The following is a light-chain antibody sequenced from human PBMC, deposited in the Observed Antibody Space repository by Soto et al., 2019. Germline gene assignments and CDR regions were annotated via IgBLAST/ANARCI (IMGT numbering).Light chain of an antibody. CDR3: QQYNNWPLT. CDR2: DAS. Sequence: EIVMTQSPATLSVSPGERATLSCRASQSVSSNLAWYQQKPGQAPRLLIYDASTRATGIPARFSGSGSGTEFTLTISSLLSEDFAVYSCQQYNNWPLTFGGGTKV. J-gene: IGKJ4*01. CDR1: QSVSSN. V-gene: IGKV3D-15*01.